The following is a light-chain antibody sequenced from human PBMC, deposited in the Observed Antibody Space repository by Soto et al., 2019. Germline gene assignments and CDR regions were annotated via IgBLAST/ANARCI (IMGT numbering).Light chain of an antibody. CDR1: QSVSNN. V-gene: IGKV3-15*01. CDR3: QQYNNWPIT. Sequence: EIVMTQSPATLSVSPGERATLSCRASQSVSNNFAWYQQKPGQVPRLLIYGVSTRATGIPARFSGSGSGTDFTLTISSLQSEDFAVYYCQQYNNWPITFGQGTRLEI. J-gene: IGKJ5*01. CDR2: GVS.